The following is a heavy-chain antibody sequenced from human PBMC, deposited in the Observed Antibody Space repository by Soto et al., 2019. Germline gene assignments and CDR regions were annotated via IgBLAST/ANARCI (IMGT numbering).Heavy chain of an antibody. CDR2: INPNSGGT. J-gene: IGHJ4*02. CDR3: GRDKYSSWFFDY. CDR1: GYTFTGYY. D-gene: IGHD6-6*01. V-gene: IGHV1-2*02. Sequence: GASVKVSCKASGYTFTGYYMHWVRQAPGQGLEWMGWINPNSGGTNYAQKFQGRVTMTTDTSTSTAYMELSSLRSEDTAVYYCGRDKYSSWFFDYWGQGTLVTFSS.